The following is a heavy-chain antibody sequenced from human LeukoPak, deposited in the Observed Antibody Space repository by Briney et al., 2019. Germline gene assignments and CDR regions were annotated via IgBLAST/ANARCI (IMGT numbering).Heavy chain of an antibody. CDR3: ARDVHGDYGSGWFDP. J-gene: IGHJ5*02. D-gene: IGHD4-17*01. CDR1: GGTFNNSA. Sequence: SAKVSCKTSGGTFNNSAISWVRQAPGQGLEWLGGIMPLFGTAGYAQKFQGRVTITKDESTRTVYLELTSLTSDDTAVYYCARDVHGDYGSGWFDPWGQGTLVSVSS. CDR2: IMPLFGTA. V-gene: IGHV1-69*05.